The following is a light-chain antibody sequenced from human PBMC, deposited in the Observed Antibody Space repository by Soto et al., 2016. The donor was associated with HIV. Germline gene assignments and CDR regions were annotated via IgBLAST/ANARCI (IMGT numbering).Light chain of an antibody. CDR1: QAISNS. Sequence: DIQMTQSPSSLSASVGDRVTITCRASQAISNSLAWYQQKPGKAPTLLIYGASRLAGGVPSRFSGSGSGTDYTLSISSLQPEDFATYFCQQHYSAPITFGQGTRLDIK. CDR3: QQHYSAPIT. V-gene: IGKV1-NL1*01. J-gene: IGKJ5*01. CDR2: GAS.